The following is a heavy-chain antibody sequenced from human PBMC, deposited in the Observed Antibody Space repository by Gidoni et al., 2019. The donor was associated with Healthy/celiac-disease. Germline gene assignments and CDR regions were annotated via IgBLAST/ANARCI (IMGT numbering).Heavy chain of an antibody. CDR3: AREGDIVVVPAARDYYYGMDV. CDR1: GYPFPGYY. V-gene: IGHV1-2*04. Sequence: QVQLVPSGAEVTKPGASVTLSCQASGYPFPGYYMHWGRQAPGQGLEWMGWINPNSGGTNYAQKFQGWVTMTRDTSISTAYMELSRMRADDTAVYYCAREGDIVVVPAARDYYYGMDVWGQGTTVTVSS. CDR2: INPNSGGT. D-gene: IGHD2-2*01. J-gene: IGHJ6*02.